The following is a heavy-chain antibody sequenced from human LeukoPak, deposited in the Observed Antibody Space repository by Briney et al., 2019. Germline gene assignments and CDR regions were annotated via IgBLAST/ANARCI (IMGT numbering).Heavy chain of an antibody. Sequence: GGSLRLSCAASGFTFSSYAMSWVRQAPGKGLEWVSVISGGGVSTYYAESVKGRFTIFRDDSKNTLYLHMSSLRADDTAVYYCSKDRRDAFLGDAFDIWGQGTMVSVSS. D-gene: IGHD5-24*01. CDR3: SKDRRDAFLGDAFDI. CDR1: GFTFSSYA. CDR2: ISGGGVST. J-gene: IGHJ3*02. V-gene: IGHV3-23*01.